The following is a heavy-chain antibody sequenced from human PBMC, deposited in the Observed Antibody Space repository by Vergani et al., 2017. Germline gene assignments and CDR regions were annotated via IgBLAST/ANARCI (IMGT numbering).Heavy chain of an antibody. Sequence: QVQLVESGGGVVQPGRSLRLSCAASGFTFSSYAMHWVRQAQGKGLEWVAVISYDGSNKYYADSVKGRFTISRDKSKNTLYLQMNSLRAEDTAVYYCAKYVGYYYGSGSYRPAGHNWFDPWGQGTLVTVSS. CDR1: GFTFSSYA. V-gene: IGHV3-30-3*02. CDR3: AKYVGYYYGSGSYRPAGHNWFDP. J-gene: IGHJ5*02. CDR2: ISYDGSNK. D-gene: IGHD3-10*01.